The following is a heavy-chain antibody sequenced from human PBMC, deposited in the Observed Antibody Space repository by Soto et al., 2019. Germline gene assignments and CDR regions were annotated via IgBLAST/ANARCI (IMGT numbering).Heavy chain of an antibody. Sequence: EVQLVESGGGLVQPGGSLRLSCSASGFTFSNYWMSWVRQAPGKGLEWVANINQDGSEIYYVDSVKGRFTISRDNAENSLYLRMNGLRAEDTAVYYCARDYPGIAVPRTGNAIGYWGQGTLVTVSS. J-gene: IGHJ4*02. CDR1: GFTFSNYW. CDR2: INQDGSEI. CDR3: ARDYPGIAVPRTGNAIGY. V-gene: IGHV3-7*01. D-gene: IGHD6-19*01.